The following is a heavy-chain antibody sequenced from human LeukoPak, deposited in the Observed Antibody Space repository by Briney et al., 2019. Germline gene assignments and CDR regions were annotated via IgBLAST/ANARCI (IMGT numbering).Heavy chain of an antibody. J-gene: IGHJ6*02. Sequence: ASVKVSCKASGGTFSSYAISWVRQAPGQGLEWMGRIIPILGIANYAQKFQGRVTITADKSTSTAYMELSSLRSEDTAVYYCARDLSGIAVVPAAVDYYYYYGMDVWGQGTTVTVSS. CDR3: ARDLSGIAVVPAAVDYYYYYGMDV. CDR1: GGTFSSYA. V-gene: IGHV1-69*04. D-gene: IGHD2-2*01. CDR2: IIPILGIA.